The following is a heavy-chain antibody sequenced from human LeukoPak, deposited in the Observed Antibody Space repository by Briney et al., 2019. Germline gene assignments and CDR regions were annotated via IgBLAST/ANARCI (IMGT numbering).Heavy chain of an antibody. CDR2: IYYSGST. CDR3: ARDTTMVRGVNAFDI. J-gene: IGHJ3*02. D-gene: IGHD3-10*01. V-gene: IGHV4-59*01. Sequence: PSETPSLTCTVSGGSISIYYWSWIRQPPGKGLEWIGYIYYSGSTNYNPSLKSRVTISVDTSKNQFSLKLSSVTAADTAVYYCARDTTMVRGVNAFDIWGQGTMVTVSS. CDR1: GGSISIYY.